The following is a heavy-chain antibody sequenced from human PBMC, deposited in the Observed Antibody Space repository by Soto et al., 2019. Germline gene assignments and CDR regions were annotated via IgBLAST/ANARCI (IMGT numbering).Heavy chain of an antibody. Sequence: GGSLRLSCAASGFTFSSYAMSWVRQAPGKGLEWVSAISGSGGSTYYADSVKGRFTISRDNSKNTLYLQMNSLRAEDTAVYYCAKGPSITMLVVVSMHVRGPGTTVTVSS. V-gene: IGHV3-23*01. CDR3: AKGPSITMLVVVSMHV. CDR1: GFTFSSYA. CDR2: ISGSGGST. J-gene: IGHJ6*02. D-gene: IGHD3-22*01.